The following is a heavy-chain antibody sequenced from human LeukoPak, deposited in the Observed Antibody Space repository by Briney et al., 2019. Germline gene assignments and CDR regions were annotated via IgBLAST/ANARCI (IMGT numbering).Heavy chain of an antibody. CDR1: GYTFTGYY. Sequence: ASVKVSCKTSGYTFTGYYIHWVRQAPGQGLEWMGWINPSSGDTRYAQKFRGRVTMTTDTSIRTAYMELSRLRSGDTAVYYCARGIVIVPAAVPPYFDFWGQGSLVTVSS. CDR3: ARGIVIVPAAVPPYFDF. V-gene: IGHV1-2*02. CDR2: INPSSGDT. J-gene: IGHJ4*02. D-gene: IGHD2-2*01.